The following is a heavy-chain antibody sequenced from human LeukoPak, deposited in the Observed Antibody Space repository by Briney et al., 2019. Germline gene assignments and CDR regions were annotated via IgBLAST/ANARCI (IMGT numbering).Heavy chain of an antibody. V-gene: IGHV3-66*01. Sequence: GGSLRLPCATSGFSVRTNYMSWVRQAPGKGLEWVSVIYSSGSTYYPDSAKGRLTITRDDSQNTLDLQMNSLRAEDTAVYYCARITSKVSLGGGWYFDYWGQGTVVTVSS. J-gene: IGHJ4*02. CDR2: IYSSGST. CDR3: ARITSKVSLGGGWYFDY. CDR1: GFSVRTNY. D-gene: IGHD6-19*01.